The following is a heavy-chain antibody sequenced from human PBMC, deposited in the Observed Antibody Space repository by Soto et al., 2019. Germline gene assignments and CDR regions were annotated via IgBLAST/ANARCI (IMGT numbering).Heavy chain of an antibody. CDR3: ARDCSSTSCPYYYYYYMDV. J-gene: IGHJ6*03. CDR1: GFTFSSYS. Sequence: GGSLRLSCAASGFTFSSYSVNWVRQAPGKGLEWVSYISSGSSTIYYADSVKGRFTISRDNAKNSLYLQMNSLRAEDTAVYYCARDCSSTSCPYYYYYYMDVWGKGTTVTVSS. V-gene: IGHV3-48*01. CDR2: ISSGSSTI. D-gene: IGHD2-2*01.